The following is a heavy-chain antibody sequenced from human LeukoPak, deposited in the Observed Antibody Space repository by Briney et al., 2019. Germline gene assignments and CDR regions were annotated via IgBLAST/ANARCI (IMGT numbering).Heavy chain of an antibody. J-gene: IGHJ4*02. V-gene: IGHV4-59*12. CDR2: IYYSGST. Sequence: SETLSLTCTVSGGSISSYYWSWIRQPPGEGLEWIGYIYYSGSTNYNPSLKSRVTISVDTSKNQFSLKLSSVTAADTAVYYCARSVRGMITFGGVNYFDYWGQGTLVTVSS. CDR1: GGSISSYY. D-gene: IGHD3-16*01. CDR3: ARSVRGMITFGGVNYFDY.